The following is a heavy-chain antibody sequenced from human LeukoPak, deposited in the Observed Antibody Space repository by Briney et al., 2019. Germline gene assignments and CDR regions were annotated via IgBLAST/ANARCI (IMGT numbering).Heavy chain of an antibody. CDR2: MSYSGST. J-gene: IGHJ6*03. CDR3: ARFYTTSQYGSGYMDV. V-gene: IGHV4-39*01. D-gene: IGHD3-10*01. CDR1: GGSISSSSYY. Sequence: SETLSLTCTVSGGSISSSSYYWGWIRQPPGKGLEWIRSMSYSGSTYYNPSLKSRVTIAVDTSKTQFSLKLSSVTAADTAVYYCARFYTTSQYGSGYMDVWGKGTTVTVSS.